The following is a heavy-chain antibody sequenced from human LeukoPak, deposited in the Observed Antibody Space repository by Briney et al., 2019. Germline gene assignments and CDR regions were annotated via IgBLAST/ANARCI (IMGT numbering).Heavy chain of an antibody. V-gene: IGHV4-31*03. CDR2: IYYSGST. Sequence: SETLSLTCTVSGGSISSGGYYWSWIRQHPGKGLEWIVYIYYSGSTYYNPSLKSRVTISVDTSKNQFSLKLSSVTAADTAVYYCALDYGDYVDYYYGMDVWGQGTTVTVSS. CDR1: GGSISSGGYY. J-gene: IGHJ6*02. CDR3: ALDYGDYVDYYYGMDV. D-gene: IGHD4-17*01.